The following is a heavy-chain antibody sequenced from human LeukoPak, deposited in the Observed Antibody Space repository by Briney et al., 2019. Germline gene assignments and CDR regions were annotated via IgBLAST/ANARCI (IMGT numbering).Heavy chain of an antibody. V-gene: IGHV1-69*05. D-gene: IGHD3-22*01. Sequence: SVMVSCKASGGTFSSYAISWVRQAPGQGLEWMGGIIPIFGTANYAQKFQGRVTITTDESTSTAYMELSSLRSEDTAVYYCARVVLSPHYYDSRRYPYYYYYYMDVWGKGTTVTVSS. CDR3: ARVVLSPHYYDSRRYPYYYYYYMDV. CDR1: GGTFSSYA. CDR2: IIPIFGTA. J-gene: IGHJ6*03.